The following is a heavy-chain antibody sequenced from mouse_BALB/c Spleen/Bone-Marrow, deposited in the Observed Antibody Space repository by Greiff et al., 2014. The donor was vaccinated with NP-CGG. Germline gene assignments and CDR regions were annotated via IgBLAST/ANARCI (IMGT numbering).Heavy chain of an antibody. CDR1: GYAFSNYG. D-gene: IGHD2-4*01. V-gene: IGHV1-80*01. CDR3: ASVYDYGRGYAMDY. CDR2: IYPGDGDT. Sequence: VKLVESGAELVRPGSSVKISCKASGYAFSNYGMNWVKQRPGQGLEWIGQIYPGDGDTNYNGKFKCRVTLTADKSSSTAYMQLSSLTSEDSAVYFCASVYDYGRGYAMDYWGQGTSVTVSS. J-gene: IGHJ4*01.